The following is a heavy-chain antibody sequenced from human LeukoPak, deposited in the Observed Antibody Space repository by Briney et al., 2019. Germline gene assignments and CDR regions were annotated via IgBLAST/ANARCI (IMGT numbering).Heavy chain of an antibody. CDR3: ARDGMTSFDY. J-gene: IGHJ4*02. D-gene: IGHD4-11*01. CDR1: GVSISSGGYY. CDR2: IYYSGST. Sequence: SETLSLTCTVSGVSISSGGYYWSWIRQHPGKGLEWIGYIYYSGSTYYNPSLKSRVTISVDTSKNQFSLKLSSVTAADTAVYYCARDGMTSFDYWGQGTLVTVSS. V-gene: IGHV4-31*03.